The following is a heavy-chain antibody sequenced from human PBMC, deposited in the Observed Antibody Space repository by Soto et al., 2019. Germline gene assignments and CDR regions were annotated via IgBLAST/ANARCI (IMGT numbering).Heavy chain of an antibody. Sequence: QLQLQESGPGLVKPSETLSLTCTVSGGSISSSSYYWGWIRQPPGKGLEWIGSIYYSGSTNYNPSLKSQVTISVDTSKNQFSLKLSSVPAADTAVYYCARHSYDSSGSGFDYWGQGTLVTVSS. D-gene: IGHD3-22*01. V-gene: IGHV4-39*01. CDR2: IYYSGST. J-gene: IGHJ4*02. CDR3: ARHSYDSSGSGFDY. CDR1: GGSISSSSYY.